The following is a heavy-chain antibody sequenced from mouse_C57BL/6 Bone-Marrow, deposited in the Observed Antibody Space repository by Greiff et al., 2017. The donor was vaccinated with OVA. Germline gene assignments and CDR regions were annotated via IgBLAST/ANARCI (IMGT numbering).Heavy chain of an antibody. D-gene: IGHD1-1*01. CDR1: GYTFTSYG. CDR2: IYPRSGNT. J-gene: IGHJ1*03. Sequence: QVQLQQSGAELARPGASVKLSCKASGYTFTSYGISWVKQRTGQGLEWIGEIYPRSGNTYYNEKFKGKATLTADKSSSTAYMELRSLTSEDSAVYVCARNYYGSYWYFDVWGTGTTVTVSS. V-gene: IGHV1-81*01. CDR3: ARNYYGSYWYFDV.